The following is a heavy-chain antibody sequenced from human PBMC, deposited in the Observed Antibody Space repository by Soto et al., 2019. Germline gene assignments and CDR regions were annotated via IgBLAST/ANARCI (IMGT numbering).Heavy chain of an antibody. D-gene: IGHD2-15*01. CDR3: ARWGAGYCSGGSCPDAFDI. CDR2: IYYSGNT. CDR1: GGSISSSSYY. J-gene: IGHJ3*02. Sequence: SETLSLTRTVSGGSISSSSYYWGWIRQPPGKGLEWIGSIYYSGNTYYNPSLKSRVTISVDTSKNQFSLKLSSVTAADTAVYYCARWGAGYCSGGSCPDAFDIWGQGTMVTVSS. V-gene: IGHV4-39*01.